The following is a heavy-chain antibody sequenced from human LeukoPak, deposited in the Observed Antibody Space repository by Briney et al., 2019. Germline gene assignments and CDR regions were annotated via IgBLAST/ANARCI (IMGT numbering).Heavy chain of an antibody. D-gene: IGHD3-16*01. CDR3: AAFGGGGYGSAFDI. CDR2: IVVGSGNT. J-gene: IGHJ3*02. V-gene: IGHV1-58*02. CDR1: GFTLTSSA. Sequence: ASVKVSCKASGFTLTSSAMQWVRQARGQRLEWIGWIVVGSGNTNYAQKFQERVTITRDMSTSTAYMELSSLRSEDTAVYYCAAFGGGGYGSAFDIWGQGTMVTVSS.